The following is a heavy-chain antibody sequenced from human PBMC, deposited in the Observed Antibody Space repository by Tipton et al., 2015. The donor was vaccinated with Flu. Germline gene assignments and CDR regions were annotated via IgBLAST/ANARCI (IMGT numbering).Heavy chain of an antibody. CDR2: INQDGSEE. CDR1: GFTFSSYW. J-gene: IGHJ5*02. V-gene: IGHV3-7*01. D-gene: IGHD1-26*01. Sequence: SLRLSCAGSGFTFSSYWMSWVRQAPGKGLEWVANINQDGSEEYYVDSVKGRFTISRDNAKNSLYLQMSSLRAEDTAVYYCARDDGGSYFSVGFPWGQGTLVTVSS. CDR3: ARDDGGSYFSVGFP.